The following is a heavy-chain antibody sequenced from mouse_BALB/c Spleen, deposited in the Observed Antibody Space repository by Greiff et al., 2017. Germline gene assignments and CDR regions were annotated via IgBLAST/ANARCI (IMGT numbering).Heavy chain of an antibody. Sequence: QVQLQQSGAELARPGASVKMSCKASGYTFTSYTMHWVNQRPGQGLEWIGYINPSSGYTNYNQKFKDKATLTADKSSSTAYMQLSSLTSEDSAVYYCARSRNYDGNYAMDYWGQGTSVTVSS. CDR3: ARSRNYDGNYAMDY. J-gene: IGHJ4*01. CDR1: GYTFTSYT. D-gene: IGHD2-4*01. CDR2: INPSSGYT. V-gene: IGHV1-4*01.